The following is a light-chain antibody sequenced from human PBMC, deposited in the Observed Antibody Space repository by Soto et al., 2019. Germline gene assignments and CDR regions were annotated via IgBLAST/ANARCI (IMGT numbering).Light chain of an antibody. CDR2: AAS. J-gene: IGKJ1*01. CDR3: QKYNIAPWT. CDR1: QDIRTF. Sequence: DLQMTQFPSSLSASVGDRVTITCRASQDIRTFLAWYQQSPGKVPKLLIYAASTLQSGVPSRFSGSGSGTDFTLIISSLQPEDVATYYSQKYNIAPWTFGHGTRVEI. V-gene: IGKV1-27*01.